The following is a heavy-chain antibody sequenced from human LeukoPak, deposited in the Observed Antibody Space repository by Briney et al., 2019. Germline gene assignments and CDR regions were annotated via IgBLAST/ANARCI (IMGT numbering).Heavy chain of an antibody. CDR1: GFSISDYW. D-gene: IGHD1-26*01. Sequence: GGSLRLSCAASGFSISDYWMHWVRHAPGKGLVWVSRTNSDGSDTTHADSVKGRFTISRDNAKNMLYLQMSSLTAEDTAVYYCARDRPFSGSYLGFDPWGQGTLVTVSS. CDR2: TNSDGSDT. V-gene: IGHV3-74*01. CDR3: ARDRPFSGSYLGFDP. J-gene: IGHJ5*02.